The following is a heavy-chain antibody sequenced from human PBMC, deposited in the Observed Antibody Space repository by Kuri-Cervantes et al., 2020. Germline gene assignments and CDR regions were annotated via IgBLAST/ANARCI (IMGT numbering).Heavy chain of an antibody. CDR3: ARTRAITIFGVVIRRWFDP. CDR2: ISSSGSTI. J-gene: IGHJ5*02. CDR1: GFTFSDYY. D-gene: IGHD3-3*01. V-gene: IGHV3-11*04. Sequence: GESLKISCAASGFTFSDYYMSWIRQAPGKGLEWVSYISSSGSTIYYADSVKGRFTISRDNAKNSLYLQMNSLRDEDTAVYYCARTRAITIFGVVIRRWFDPWGQGTLVTVSS.